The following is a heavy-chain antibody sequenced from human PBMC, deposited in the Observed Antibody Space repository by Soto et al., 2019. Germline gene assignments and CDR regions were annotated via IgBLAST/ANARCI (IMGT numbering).Heavy chain of an antibody. CDR1: GFSLSTSGLG. J-gene: IGHJ4*02. V-gene: IGHV2-5*01. CDR3: AHGPSGWYLFDY. CDR2: IYWNDDK. Sequence: SGPPGEPTQTLTLTCTFSGFSLSTSGLGVGWIRQPPGKALEWLALIYWNDDKRYSPSLKARLTITKDTSKNQVVLTMTNMDPVDTATYYCAHGPSGWYLFDYWGQGTLVTVSS. D-gene: IGHD6-19*01.